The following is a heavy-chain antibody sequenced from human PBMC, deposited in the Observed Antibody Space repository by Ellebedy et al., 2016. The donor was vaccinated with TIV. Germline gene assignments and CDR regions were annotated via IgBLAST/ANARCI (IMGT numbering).Heavy chain of an antibody. CDR1: GFTFRSYA. V-gene: IGHV3-7*01. Sequence: GESLKISCEASGFTFRSYAMHWVRQTPGKGLEWVASIKNDGREKYFVDSVKGRFTVSRDNSKRSAFLHMNTLRAEDTAIYYCARDRFLSHFDLWGQGTLVAVSS. CDR2: IKNDGREK. J-gene: IGHJ4*02. D-gene: IGHD2-21*01. CDR3: ARDRFLSHFDL.